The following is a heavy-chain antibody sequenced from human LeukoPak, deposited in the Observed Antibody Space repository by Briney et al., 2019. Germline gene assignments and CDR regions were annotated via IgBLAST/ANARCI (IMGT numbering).Heavy chain of an antibody. Sequence: GGSLRLSCAASGFSFSNYWMTWLRQAPGKGLEWVANIRGDESRKYYLDSVTGRFTISRHNAKNSLYLQMSSLRAEDTAMYYCARDRIEVTYYYDSSGYSDYWGQGTLVTVSS. D-gene: IGHD3-22*01. V-gene: IGHV3-7*03. CDR3: ARDRIEVTYYYDSSGYSDY. CDR2: IRGDESRK. J-gene: IGHJ4*02. CDR1: GFSFSNYW.